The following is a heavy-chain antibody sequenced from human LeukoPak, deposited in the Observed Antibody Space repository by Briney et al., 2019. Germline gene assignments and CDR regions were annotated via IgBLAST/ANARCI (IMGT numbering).Heavy chain of an antibody. J-gene: IGHJ4*02. V-gene: IGHV1-46*03. CDR2: INPSGGST. D-gene: IGHD6-19*01. CDR1: GYTFTSYY. Sequence: ASVKVSCKTSGYTFTSYYMHWVRQAPGQGLEWMGIINPSGGSTSYAQKFQGRVTMTRDTSTTTVYMELSSLRSEDTAVYYCARRIAVADYFDYWGQGTLVTVSS. CDR3: ARRIAVADYFDY.